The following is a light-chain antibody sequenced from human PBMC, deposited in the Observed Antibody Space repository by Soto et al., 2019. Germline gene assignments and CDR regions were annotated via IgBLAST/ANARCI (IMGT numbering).Light chain of an antibody. Sequence: QSALTQAPSVSGAPGQRVTISCTGSSSNIGAGYDVQWYQHLPGTAPKLLIHGNTNRPSGVPDRFSGSKSGTSASLAITALQAEDEGDYYCHSYDTTLSSWVFGGGTKVTVL. CDR2: GNT. J-gene: IGLJ3*02. V-gene: IGLV1-40*01. CDR1: SSNIGAGYD. CDR3: HSYDTTLSSWV.